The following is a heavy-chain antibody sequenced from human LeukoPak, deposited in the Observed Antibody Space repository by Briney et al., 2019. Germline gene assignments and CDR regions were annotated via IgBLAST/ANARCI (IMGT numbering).Heavy chain of an antibody. V-gene: IGHV4-39*01. D-gene: IGHD3-22*01. Sequence: SETLSLTCTVSGGSISSSSYYWGWIRQPPGKGLEWIGSIYYSGSTYYNPSLKSRVTISVDTSKNQFSLKLSSVTAADTAVYYCAQDSSGPRDAFDIWGQGTMVTVSS. CDR1: GGSISSSSYY. J-gene: IGHJ3*02. CDR2: IYYSGST. CDR3: AQDSSGPRDAFDI.